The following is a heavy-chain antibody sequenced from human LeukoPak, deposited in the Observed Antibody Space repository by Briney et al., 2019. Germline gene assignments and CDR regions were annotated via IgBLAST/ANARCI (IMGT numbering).Heavy chain of an antibody. D-gene: IGHD3-10*01. CDR2: IYYSGSP. CDR3: ARFPPLYGSGSYYKGGFDY. Sequence: SQTLSLTCTVSGGSISSGGYYWSWIRQHPGKGLEWIGYIYYSGSPYYNPPLKSRVTISVDTSKHQFSLKLSSVTAADTAVYYCARFPPLYGSGSYYKGGFDYWGQGTLVTVSS. CDR1: GGSISSGGYY. J-gene: IGHJ4*02. V-gene: IGHV4-31*03.